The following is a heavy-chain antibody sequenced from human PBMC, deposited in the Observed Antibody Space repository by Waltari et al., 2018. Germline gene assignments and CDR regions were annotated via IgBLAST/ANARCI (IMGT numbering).Heavy chain of an antibody. J-gene: IGHJ4*02. CDR1: GYTFTGYY. V-gene: IGHV1-2*02. CDR3: ARDPSTSASGF. Sequence: QVQLVQSGAEVKKPGASVKVSCKASGYTFTGYYMHWVRQAPGQGLEWMGWINPNRGGTNYAQKFQGRVTMTRDTSISTAYMELSSLRSDDTAVYYCARDPSTSASGFWGQGTLVTVSS. D-gene: IGHD2-2*01. CDR2: INPNRGGT.